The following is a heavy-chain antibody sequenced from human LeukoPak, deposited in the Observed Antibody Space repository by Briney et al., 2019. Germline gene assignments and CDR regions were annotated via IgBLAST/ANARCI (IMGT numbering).Heavy chain of an antibody. CDR3: ARRARSGYYYYGMDV. CDR1: GDSISSYS. Sequence: NASETLSLTCTVSGDSISSYSWSWIRLPQGKGLEWIGYVYSSGSTNYNPSLKSRVTISVDTSKNQFSLKLSSVTAADTAVYYCARRARSGYYYYGMDVWGQGTTVTVSS. J-gene: IGHJ6*02. V-gene: IGHV4-59*01. CDR2: VYSSGST.